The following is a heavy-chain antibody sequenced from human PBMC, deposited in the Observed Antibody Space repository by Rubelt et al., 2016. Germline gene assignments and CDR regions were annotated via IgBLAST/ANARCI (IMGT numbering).Heavy chain of an antibody. J-gene: IGHJ5*02. CDR3: ARDPYDDYGVHNWFDP. D-gene: IGHD4-17*01. CDR1: GYTFTTYG. CDR2: ISTYNGNT. Sequence: QVQLVQSGAEVKKPGASVKVSCKASGYTFTTYGISWVRQAPGQGLEWMGWISTYNGNTNFAQKLQGRVTITTDTSTRTAVMELRSLTSDDTAVYYCARDPYDDYGVHNWFDPWGQGTLVTVSS. V-gene: IGHV1-18*01.